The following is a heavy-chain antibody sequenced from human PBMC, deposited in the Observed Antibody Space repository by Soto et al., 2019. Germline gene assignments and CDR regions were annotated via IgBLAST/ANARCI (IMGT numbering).Heavy chain of an antibody. Sequence: GGSLRLSCAASGFTFYDYGMSWVRQAPGKGLEWVSGINWNGGSTGYADSVKGRFTISRDNAKNSLYLQMNSLRAEDTALYYCARVPPGGYSGYDSAFDIWGQGTMVTVSS. CDR2: INWNGGST. D-gene: IGHD5-12*01. V-gene: IGHV3-20*04. CDR3: ARVPPGGYSGYDSAFDI. CDR1: GFTFYDYG. J-gene: IGHJ3*02.